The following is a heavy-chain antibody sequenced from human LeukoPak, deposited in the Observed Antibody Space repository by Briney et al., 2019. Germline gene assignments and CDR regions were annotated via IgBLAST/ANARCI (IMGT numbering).Heavy chain of an antibody. CDR3: AKNAQRGIEYSNSLEH. Sequence: PGGSLRLSCEASGFTFSHFGMHWVRQAPGKGLEWVAVKWSDATNQYYADSVKGRFTISRDNFKRTVSLEMNSLRAEDTAVYYCAKNAQRGIEYSNSLEHRGQGSLVIVSS. CDR2: KWSDATNQ. V-gene: IGHV3-33*06. J-gene: IGHJ4*02. CDR1: GFTFSHFG. D-gene: IGHD4-11*01.